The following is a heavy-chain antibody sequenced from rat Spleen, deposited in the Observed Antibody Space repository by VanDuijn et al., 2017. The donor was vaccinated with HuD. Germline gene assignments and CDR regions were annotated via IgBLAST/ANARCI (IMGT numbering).Heavy chain of an antibody. J-gene: IGHJ1*01. CDR2: INYGAYT. CDR3: ARAGYSTDYRNCYFDF. D-gene: IGHD1-6*01. CDR1: GYSITSNY. Sequence: EVQLQESGPGLVKPSQSLSLTCSVTGYSITSNYWAWIRKFPGNKMEWLGYINYGAYTGYNPSLKSRISITRDTSKNQFFLQLNSVTSEDAATYYCARAGYSTDYRNCYFDFWGPGTMVTVSS. V-gene: IGHV3-1*01.